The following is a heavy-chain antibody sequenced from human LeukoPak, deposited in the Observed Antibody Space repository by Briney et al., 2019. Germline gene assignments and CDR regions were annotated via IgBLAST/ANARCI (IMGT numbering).Heavy chain of an antibody. CDR2: INPNSGVT. V-gene: IGHV1-2*02. J-gene: IGHJ4*02. CDR1: GYTFTGYY. Sequence: ASVKVSCKASGYTFTGYYMHWVRQAPGQGLEWMGWINPNSGVTNYAQKFQGRVTMTRDTSISTAYMELSRLRSDDTAVFYCARRYCSGGSCYHDDYWGQGTLVTVSS. D-gene: IGHD2-15*01. CDR3: ARRYCSGGSCYHDDY.